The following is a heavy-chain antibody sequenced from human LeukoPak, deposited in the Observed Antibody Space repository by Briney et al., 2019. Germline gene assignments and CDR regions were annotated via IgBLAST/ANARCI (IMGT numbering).Heavy chain of an antibody. J-gene: IGHJ4*02. CDR3: ARDLAVADTPLRY. V-gene: IGHV3-30*02. Sequence: GGSLRLSCAASGFTFSSYGMHWVRQAPGKGLEWVAFIRYDGSNKYYVDSVKGRFTISRDNAKNSLYLQMISLRAEDTAVYYCARDLAVADTPLRYCGQGTLVTVSS. D-gene: IGHD6-19*01. CDR2: IRYDGSNK. CDR1: GFTFSSYG.